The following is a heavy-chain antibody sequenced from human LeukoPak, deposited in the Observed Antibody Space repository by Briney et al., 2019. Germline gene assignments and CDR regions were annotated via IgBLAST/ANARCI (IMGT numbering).Heavy chain of an antibody. CDR3: AKDRIAAVVYYYYYGMDV. CDR2: ISGSGGST. J-gene: IGHJ6*02. V-gene: IGHV3-23*01. Sequence: PGGSLRLSCAASGFTFSSYAMSWVRQAPGKGLEWVSAISGSGGSTYYADSVKGRFTISRDNSKNTLYLQMNSLRAEDTAVYYCAKDRIAAVVYYYYYGMDVWGQGTTVTVS. CDR1: GFTFSSYA. D-gene: IGHD6-13*01.